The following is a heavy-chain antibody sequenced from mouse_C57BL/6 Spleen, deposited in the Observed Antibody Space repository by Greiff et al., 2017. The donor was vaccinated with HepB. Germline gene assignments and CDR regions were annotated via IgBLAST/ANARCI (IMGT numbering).Heavy chain of an antibody. CDR2: IDPETGGT. D-gene: IGHD3-3*01. Sequence: VQGVESGAELVRPGASVTLSCKASGYTFTDYEMHWVKQTPVHGLEWIGAIDPETGGTAYNQKFKGKAILTADKSSSTAYMELRSLTSEDSAVYYCTRRAGPMDYWGQGTSVTVSS. CDR3: TRRAGPMDY. V-gene: IGHV1-15*01. CDR1: GYTFTDYE. J-gene: IGHJ4*01.